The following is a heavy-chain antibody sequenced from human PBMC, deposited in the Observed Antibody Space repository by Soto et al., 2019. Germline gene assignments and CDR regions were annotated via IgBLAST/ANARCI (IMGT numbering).Heavy chain of an antibody. Sequence: QVQLVESGGGVVQAGGSLGLSCTASGFTFSTYGMHWVRQAPGKGPEWVAVMSHDGSHKAFLDSVKGRFIISRDNSKNTLYLRMNSLRPDDTAVYYGAKLPRSGLGHYYYGMDGWGQGTTVIVSS. D-gene: IGHD6-19*01. V-gene: IGHV3-30*18. J-gene: IGHJ6*01. CDR1: GFTFSTYG. CDR3: AKLPRSGLGHYYYGMDG. CDR2: MSHDGSHK.